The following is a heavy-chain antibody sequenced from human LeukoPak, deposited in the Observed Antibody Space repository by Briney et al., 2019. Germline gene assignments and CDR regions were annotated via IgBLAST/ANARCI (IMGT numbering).Heavy chain of an antibody. CDR1: GGSFSGYY. J-gene: IGHJ6*03. V-gene: IGHV4-34*01. CDR3: ARHRRIRYYYYMDV. Sequence: SETLSLTCAVYGGSFSGYYWSWIRQPPGKGLEWIGEINHSGGTNYNPSLKSRVTISVDTSKNQFSLKLSSVTAADTAVYYCARHRRIRYYYYMDVWGKGTTVTISS. D-gene: IGHD2-15*01. CDR2: INHSGGT.